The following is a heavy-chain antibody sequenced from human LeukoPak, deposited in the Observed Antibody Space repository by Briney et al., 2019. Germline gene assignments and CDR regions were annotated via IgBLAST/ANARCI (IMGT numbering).Heavy chain of an antibody. CDR1: GYTFTSYA. J-gene: IGHJ6*02. D-gene: IGHD6-13*01. CDR2: SNAGNGNT. CDR3: ARGGSSSWLYYYGMDV. V-gene: IGHV1-3*02. Sequence: ASVKVSCKASGYTFTSYAMHWVRQAPGQRLEWMGWSNAGNGNTKYSQEFQGRVTMTRDTSISTAYMELSRLRSDDTAVYYCARGGSSSWLYYYGMDVWGQGTTVTVSS.